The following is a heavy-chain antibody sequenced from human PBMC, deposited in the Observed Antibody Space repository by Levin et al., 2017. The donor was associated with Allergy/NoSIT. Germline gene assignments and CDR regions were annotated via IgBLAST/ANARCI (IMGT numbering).Heavy chain of an antibody. Sequence: GESLKISCKASGYTFTSYGISWVRQAPGQGLEWMGWISAYNGNTNYAQKLQGRVTMTTDTSTSTAYMELRSLRSGDTAVYYCARDCSGATCYSRGAFDIWGQGTMVTVSS. V-gene: IGHV1-18*01. CDR2: ISAYNGNT. J-gene: IGHJ3*02. CDR1: GYTFTSYG. CDR3: ARDCSGATCYSRGAFDI. D-gene: IGHD2-15*01.